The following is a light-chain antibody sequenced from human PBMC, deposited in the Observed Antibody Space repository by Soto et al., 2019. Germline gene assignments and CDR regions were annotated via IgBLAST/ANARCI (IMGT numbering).Light chain of an antibody. CDR2: RAS. Sequence: IVMTQSPATLSVSPGERATLSCRAGQTIYSNVAWYQQRPGQGPRLLIYRASTRATGVQARFSGSGSGTEFTLTIRSLQSEDFAVYYCQQYNNWPWTFGQGTKVAIK. V-gene: IGKV3-15*01. J-gene: IGKJ1*01. CDR1: QTIYSN. CDR3: QQYNNWPWT.